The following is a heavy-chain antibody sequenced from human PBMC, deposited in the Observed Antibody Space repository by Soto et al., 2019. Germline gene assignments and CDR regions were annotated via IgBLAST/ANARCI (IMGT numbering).Heavy chain of an antibody. V-gene: IGHV3-11*01. J-gene: IGHJ4*02. CDR1: GFTFSDFY. CDR2: ISNTGRTI. D-gene: IGHD3-9*01. Sequence: QVQLVESGGGLVKPGGSLRLSCAASGFTFSDFYMSWIRQAPGKGLEWISYISNTGRTIYYGDSVRGRFTISRDNGKNSLYLQMNNLRVEDTAIYYCARDGAVYDFLTGLPGADWGQGTLVTVSS. CDR3: ARDGAVYDFLTGLPGAD.